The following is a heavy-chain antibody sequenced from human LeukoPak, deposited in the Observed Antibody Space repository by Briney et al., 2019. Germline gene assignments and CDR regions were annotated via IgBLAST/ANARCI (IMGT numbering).Heavy chain of an antibody. CDR1: EFTFSVYA. V-gene: IGHV3-23*01. J-gene: IGHJ6*04. D-gene: IGHD2-2*01. CDR3: AREGIRDIVVVPAALDV. Sequence: GGSLRLSCATSEFTFSVYAMTWVRQAPGKGLEWVSTINGGGDGTYYGDSVKGRFTVSRDNAKNSLYLQMNSLRAEDTAVYYCAREGIRDIVVVPAALDVWGKGTTVTVSS. CDR2: INGGGDGT.